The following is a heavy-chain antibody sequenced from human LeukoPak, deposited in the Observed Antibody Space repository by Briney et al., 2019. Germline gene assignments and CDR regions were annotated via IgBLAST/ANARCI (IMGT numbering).Heavy chain of an antibody. V-gene: IGHV1-69*04. J-gene: IGHJ6*02. CDR1: GGTFSSYA. Sequence: RASVKVSCKASGGTFSSYAISWVRQAPGQGLEWMGRIIPILGIANYAQKFQGRVTITADKSTSTAYMELSSLRSEDTAVYYCARADCSSTSCYAGGPIAYYGMDVWGQGTTVTVSS. CDR2: IIPILGIA. D-gene: IGHD2-2*01. CDR3: ARADCSSTSCYAGGPIAYYGMDV.